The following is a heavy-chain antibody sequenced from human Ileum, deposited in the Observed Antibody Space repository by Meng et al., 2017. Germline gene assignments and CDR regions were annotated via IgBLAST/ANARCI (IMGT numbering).Heavy chain of an antibody. D-gene: IGHD2-15*01. CDR2: IYHSGTT. J-gene: IGHJ6*02. CDR1: GGSLSGYY. CDR3: ARGGSRYCSGGSCYGRLYYCYGMDV. V-gene: IGHV4-34*01. Sequence: SETLSLTCAVYGGSLSGYYWGWIRQPPGKGLEWIGEIYHSGTTNYNPSLKSRVTISVDTSKNQFSLKLSSVTAADTAVCYCARGGSRYCSGGSCYGRLYYCYGMDVWGQGTPVTVSS.